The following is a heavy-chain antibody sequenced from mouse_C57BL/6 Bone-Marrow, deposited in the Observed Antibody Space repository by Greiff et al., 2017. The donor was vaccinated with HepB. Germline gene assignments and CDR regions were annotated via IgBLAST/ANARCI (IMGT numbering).Heavy chain of an antibody. CDR3: ARYATVVAQYYARDD. CDR1: GFTFTDYY. Sequence: EVHLVESGGGLVQPGGSLSLSCAASGFTFTDYYMSWVRQPPGKALEWLGFIRNKANGYTTEYSASVKGRFTISRDNSQSILYLQMNALRAEDSAKYYGARYATVVAQYYARDDWGQGTSVTVSS. D-gene: IGHD1-1*01. CDR2: IRNKANGYTT. V-gene: IGHV7-3*01. J-gene: IGHJ4*01.